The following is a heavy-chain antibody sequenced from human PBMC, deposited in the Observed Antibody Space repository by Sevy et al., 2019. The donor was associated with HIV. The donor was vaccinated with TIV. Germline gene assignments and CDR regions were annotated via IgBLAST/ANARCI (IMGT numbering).Heavy chain of an antibody. CDR2: INTNTGQP. CDR3: ASPFLYSSSPEADY. D-gene: IGHD5-18*01. Sequence: VSVKVSCKASGYDITNYAINWVRQAPGQGLEWMGWINTNTGQPTYAQAFKGRFVFSLDTSVSTAYLQISSLKAEDTAMYYCASPFLYSSSPEADYWGQGTLVTVSS. V-gene: IGHV7-4-1*02. J-gene: IGHJ4*02. CDR1: GYDITNYA.